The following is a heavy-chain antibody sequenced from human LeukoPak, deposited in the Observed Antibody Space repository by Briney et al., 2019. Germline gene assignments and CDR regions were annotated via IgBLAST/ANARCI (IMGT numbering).Heavy chain of an antibody. V-gene: IGHV1-69*06. D-gene: IGHD6-19*01. CDR3: ARDYVTIAVAGQRVAFDI. J-gene: IGHJ3*02. CDR1: GGTFSSYA. Sequence: SVKVSCKASGGTFSSYAISWVRQAPGQGLEWMGGIIPIFGTANYAQKFQGRVTITADKSTSTAYMELSSLRSDDTAVYYCARDYVTIAVAGQRVAFDIWGQGTMVTVSS. CDR2: IIPIFGTA.